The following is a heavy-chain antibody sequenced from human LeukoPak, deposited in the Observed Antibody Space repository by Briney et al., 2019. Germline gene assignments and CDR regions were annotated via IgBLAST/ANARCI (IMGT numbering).Heavy chain of an antibody. CDR2: IYYSGST. V-gene: IGHV4-59*01. Sequence: SETRSLTCTVSGGSISSYYWSWIRQPPGKGLEWIGYIYYSGSTNYNPSLKSRVTISVDTSKNQFSLKLSSVTAADTAVYYCARATYYYDSSGYYSRGFLAFDIWGQGTMVTVSS. CDR1: GGSISSYY. J-gene: IGHJ3*02. D-gene: IGHD3-22*01. CDR3: ARATYYYDSSGYYSRGFLAFDI.